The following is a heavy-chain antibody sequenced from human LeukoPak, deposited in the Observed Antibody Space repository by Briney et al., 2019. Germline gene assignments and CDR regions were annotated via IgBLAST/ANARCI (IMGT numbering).Heavy chain of an antibody. CDR1: GASITSNTYF. V-gene: IGHV4-39*07. CDR2: ISYSQSA. Sequence: SETLSLTCSVSGASITSNTYFWGWIRQPPGKGLEWIGTISYSQSAYYNTSLRSRVTISVDTSRSQFSLKLRSVTAADTAVYFCARGLVDYELPKGYIDYWGQGTLVTVSS. J-gene: IGHJ4*02. CDR3: ARGLVDYELPKGYIDY. D-gene: IGHD3-22*01.